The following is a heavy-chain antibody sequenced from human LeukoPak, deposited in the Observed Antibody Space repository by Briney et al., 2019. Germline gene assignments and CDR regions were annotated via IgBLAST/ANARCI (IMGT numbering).Heavy chain of an antibody. Sequence: SETLSLTCAVYGGSFSGYYWSWIRQPPGKGLEWIGEINHSGSTNYNPSLKSRGTISVDTSKNQFSLKLSSVTAADTAVYYCARVTVTGTTGGGFGYWGQGTLVTVSS. V-gene: IGHV4-34*01. CDR1: GGSFSGYY. CDR2: INHSGST. J-gene: IGHJ4*02. CDR3: ARVTVTGTTGGGFGY. D-gene: IGHD1-7*01.